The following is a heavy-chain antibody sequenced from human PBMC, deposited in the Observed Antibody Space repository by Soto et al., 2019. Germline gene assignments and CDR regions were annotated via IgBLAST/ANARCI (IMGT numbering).Heavy chain of an antibody. CDR1: GVSISSGNW. CDR2: IFHDGTA. V-gene: IGHV4-4*02. Sequence: PSKTLSLTCAVSGVSISSGNWGTWVRQTPQRGLEYIGEIFHDGTANYYPSFERRVAISVDTSKNQFSLKLTSVTAADTAIYFCARLVYATRLNYMFFDFWGQGALGTVSS. D-gene: IGHD2-8*01. CDR3: ARLVYATRLNYMFFDF. J-gene: IGHJ4*02.